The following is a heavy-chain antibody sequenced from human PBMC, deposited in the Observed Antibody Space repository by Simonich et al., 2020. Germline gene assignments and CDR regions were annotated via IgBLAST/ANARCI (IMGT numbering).Heavy chain of an antibody. CDR3: ARGLIGGSYYY. Sequence: QVQLQQWGAGLLKPSETLSLTCAVYGGSFSGYYWSWIRQPPGKGLEWIGEIKHSGRTNYNPSLKGRVTISVDTSKNQFSLKLSSVTAADTAVYYCARGLIGGSYYYWGQGTLVTVSS. D-gene: IGHD1-26*01. CDR1: GGSFSGYY. V-gene: IGHV4-34*01. J-gene: IGHJ4*02. CDR2: IKHSGRT.